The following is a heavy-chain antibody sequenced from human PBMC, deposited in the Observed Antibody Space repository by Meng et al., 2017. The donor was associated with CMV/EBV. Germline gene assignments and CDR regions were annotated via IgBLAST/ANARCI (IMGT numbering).Heavy chain of an antibody. Sequence: ASVKVSCKAPGYTFTSYGISWVRQAPGQGLEWMGWISAYNGNTNYAQKLQGRVTMTTDTSTSTAYMELRSLRSDDTAVYYCARFWSGYYKRGMDVWGQGTTVTVSS. V-gene: IGHV1-18*01. D-gene: IGHD3-3*01. CDR2: ISAYNGNT. J-gene: IGHJ6*02. CDR1: GYTFTSYG. CDR3: ARFWSGYYKRGMDV.